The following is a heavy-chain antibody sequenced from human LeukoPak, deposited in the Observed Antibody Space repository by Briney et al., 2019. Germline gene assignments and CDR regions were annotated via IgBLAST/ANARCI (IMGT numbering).Heavy chain of an antibody. CDR1: GGSISSGGYY. V-gene: IGHV4-31*03. Sequence: SEILSLTCTVSGGSISSGGYYWSWIRQHPGKGLEWIGYIYYSGSTYYNPSLKSRVTISVDTSKNQFSLKLSSVTAADTAVYYCARVVAAGDGSGPSWFDPWGQGTLVTVSS. D-gene: IGHD3-10*01. J-gene: IGHJ5*02. CDR2: IYYSGST. CDR3: ARVVAAGDGSGPSWFDP.